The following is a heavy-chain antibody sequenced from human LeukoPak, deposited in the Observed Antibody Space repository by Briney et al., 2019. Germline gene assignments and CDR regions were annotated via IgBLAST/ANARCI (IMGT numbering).Heavy chain of an antibody. V-gene: IGHV3-30-3*01. CDR1: GFTFSSYA. Sequence: GGSLRLSCAASGFTFSSYAMHWVRQAPGKGLEWVAVISYDGSNKYYADSVKGRFTISRDNSKNTLYLQMNSLRAEDTAVYYCAKDQSSGWYWDAFDIWGQGTMVTVSS. D-gene: IGHD6-19*01. CDR3: AKDQSSGWYWDAFDI. J-gene: IGHJ3*02. CDR2: ISYDGSNK.